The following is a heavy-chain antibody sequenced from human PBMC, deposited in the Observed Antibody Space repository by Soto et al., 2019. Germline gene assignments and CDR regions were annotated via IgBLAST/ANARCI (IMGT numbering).Heavy chain of an antibody. Sequence: EVQLLESGGGLVQPGGSLRLSCAASGFTFSSYAMSWVRQAPGKGLEWVSAISGSGGSTYYADSVKGRFTISRDNSKNPRYVQMNRLRAEDTDVYYCANHLWFTELSKWGQGALVTVSS. J-gene: IGHJ4*02. D-gene: IGHD3-10*01. CDR2: ISGSGGST. CDR3: ANHLWFTELSK. V-gene: IGHV3-23*01. CDR1: GFTFSSYA.